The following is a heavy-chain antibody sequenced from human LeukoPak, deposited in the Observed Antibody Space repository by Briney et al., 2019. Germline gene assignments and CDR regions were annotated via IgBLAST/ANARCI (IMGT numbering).Heavy chain of an antibody. V-gene: IGHV3-23*01. CDR1: GFTFSSYA. CDR2: ISGSGGST. J-gene: IGHJ4*02. Sequence: SGGSLRLSCAASGFTFSSYAMSWVRQAPGKGLEWVSAISGSGGSTYYADSVKGRFTISRDNSENTLYLQMNSLRAEDTAVYYCATQKKTYYYDSSGYYGDYWGQGTLVTVSS. CDR3: ATQKKTYYYDSSGYYGDY. D-gene: IGHD3-22*01.